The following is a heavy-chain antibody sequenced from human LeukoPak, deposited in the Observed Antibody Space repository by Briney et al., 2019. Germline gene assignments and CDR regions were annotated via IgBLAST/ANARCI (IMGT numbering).Heavy chain of an antibody. J-gene: IGHJ6*02. CDR1: GGSVSSGSHY. D-gene: IGHD2-21*02. CDR2: IYYSGST. V-gene: IGHV4-61*01. CDR3: ARGEVVTSDYYYYYYGMDV. Sequence: SETLSLTCTVSGGSVSSGSHYWSWIRQPPGKGLEWIGYIYYSGSTNYNPSLKSRVTISVDTSKNQFSLKLSSVTAADTAVYYCARGEVVTSDYYYYYYGMDVWGQGTTVTVSS.